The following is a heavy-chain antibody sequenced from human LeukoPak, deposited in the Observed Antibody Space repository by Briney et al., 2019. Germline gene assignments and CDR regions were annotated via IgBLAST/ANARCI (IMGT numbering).Heavy chain of an antibody. Sequence: GESLKISCAASGFTFTSYGMHWVRQAPGKGLEWVAFIRYDGSNKYYADSVKGRFTISRDNSKNTLYLQMNSLRAEDTAVYYCATVKSSIAAAGTPLGWFDPWGQGTLVTVSS. D-gene: IGHD6-13*01. J-gene: IGHJ5*02. CDR3: ATVKSSIAAAGTPLGWFDP. CDR1: GFTFTSYG. V-gene: IGHV3-30*02. CDR2: IRYDGSNK.